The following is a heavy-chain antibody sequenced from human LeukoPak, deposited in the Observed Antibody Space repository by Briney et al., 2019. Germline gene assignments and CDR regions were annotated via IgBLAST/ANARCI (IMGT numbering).Heavy chain of an antibody. CDR3: ARGFPRSSFSRYCSSTSCYGGFDP. D-gene: IGHD2-2*01. J-gene: IGHJ5*02. CDR1: GGSFSGYY. V-gene: IGHV4-34*01. CDR2: INHSGST. Sequence: SETLSLTCAVYGGSFSGYYWSWIRQPPGKGLEWIGEINHSGSTNYNPSLKSRVTISVDTSKNQFSLKLSSVTAADTAVYYCARGFPRSSFSRYCSSTSCYGGFDPWGQGTLVTVSS.